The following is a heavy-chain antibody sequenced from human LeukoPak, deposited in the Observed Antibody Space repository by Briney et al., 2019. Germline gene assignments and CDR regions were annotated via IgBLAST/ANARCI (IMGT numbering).Heavy chain of an antibody. CDR2: ISGSGGNT. V-gene: IGHV3-23*01. CDR1: GFTFSTYG. J-gene: IGHJ4*02. Sequence: GGSLRLSCGASGFTFSTYGMSWVRQAPGKGLEWVSAISGSGGNTYYADSVKGRFTISRDNSKNTLYLQMNSLRAEDTAVYYCARDGVRDGLYFDYWGQGTLVTVSS. D-gene: IGHD5-24*01. CDR3: ARDGVRDGLYFDY.